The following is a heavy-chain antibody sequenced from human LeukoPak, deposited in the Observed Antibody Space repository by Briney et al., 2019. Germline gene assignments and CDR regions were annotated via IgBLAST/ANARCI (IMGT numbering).Heavy chain of an antibody. V-gene: IGHV3-53*01. CDR3: ARDNPEYSSGWYTFDY. J-gene: IGHJ4*02. CDR1: GFTVSSNY. CDR2: IYSGGST. Sequence: PGESLRLSCAASGFTVSSNYMSWVRQAPGKGLEWVSVIYSGGSTYYADSVKGRFTISRDNSKNTLYLQMNSLRAEDTAVYYCARDNPEYSSGWYTFDYWGQGTLVTVSS. D-gene: IGHD6-19*01.